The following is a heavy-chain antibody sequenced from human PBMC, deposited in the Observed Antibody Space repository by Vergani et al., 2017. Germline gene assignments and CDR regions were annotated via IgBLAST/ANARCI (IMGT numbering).Heavy chain of an antibody. Sequence: EVQLVESGGGLVQPGGSLRLSCAASGFTFSSYSMNWVRQAPGKGLEWGSYISSSSSTIYYADSVKGRFTIPRDNAKNSRYLQMNSLRAEDTAVYYCARAPHSVVPGRRFDPWGQGTLVTVSS. CDR2: ISSSSSTI. J-gene: IGHJ5*02. V-gene: IGHV3-48*01. CDR3: ARAPHSVVPGRRFDP. D-gene: IGHD2-2*01. CDR1: GFTFSSYS.